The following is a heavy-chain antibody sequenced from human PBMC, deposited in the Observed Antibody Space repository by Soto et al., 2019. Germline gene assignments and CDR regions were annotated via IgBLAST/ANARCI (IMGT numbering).Heavy chain of an antibody. Sequence: SETLSLTCTVSGGSISSSSYYWGWIRQPPGKGLEWIGSIYYSGSTYYNPSLKSRVTISVDTSKNQFSLKLGSVTAADTAVYYCARGRSGYDAFDIWGQGTMVTVSS. CDR2: IYYSGST. CDR3: ARGRSGYDAFDI. D-gene: IGHD3-3*01. CDR1: GGSISSSSYY. J-gene: IGHJ3*02. V-gene: IGHV4-39*01.